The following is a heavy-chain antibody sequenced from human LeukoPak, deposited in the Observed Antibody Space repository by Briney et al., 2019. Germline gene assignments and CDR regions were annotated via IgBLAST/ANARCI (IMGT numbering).Heavy chain of an antibody. CDR1: GYTFTDYY. CDR3: ATEGYCSGGSCYSEWFDP. V-gene: IGHV1-69-2*01. Sequence: EASVKLSCKVSGYTFTDYYMHWVQQAPGKGLEWMGLVDPEDGETIYAEKFQGRVTITTDTSTDTAYMELSSLRSEDTAVYYCATEGYCSGGSCYSEWFDPWGQGTLVTVSS. J-gene: IGHJ5*02. D-gene: IGHD2-15*01. CDR2: VDPEDGET.